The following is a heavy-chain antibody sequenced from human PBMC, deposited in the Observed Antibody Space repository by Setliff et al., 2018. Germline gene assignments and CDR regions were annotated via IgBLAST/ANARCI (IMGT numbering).Heavy chain of an antibody. CDR2: ISANGDT. D-gene: IGHD3-10*01. V-gene: IGHV3-23*02. CDR3: ARAVGRWFGDHTRGYFDY. J-gene: IGHJ4*02. Sequence: GGSLRLSCAASGFTFSTYTMTWVRQAPGKGPEWVASISANGDTYYGDSVKGRFIISRDNSKNTLYLQMSRLRSDDTAVYYCARAVGRWFGDHTRGYFDYWGQGTLVTVSS. CDR1: GFTFSTYT.